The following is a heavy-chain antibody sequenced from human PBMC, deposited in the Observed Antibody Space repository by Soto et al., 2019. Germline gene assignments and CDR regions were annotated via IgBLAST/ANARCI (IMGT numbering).Heavy chain of an antibody. D-gene: IGHD6-6*01. CDR1: GYSFTSHC. CDR2: IDPSDSYT. J-gene: IGHJ5*02. V-gene: IGHV5-10-1*01. CDR3: ARLPYSSSSSGNWFDP. Sequence: GQSLKISWKGSGYSFTSHCISRVRQMHGKGLEWMGRIDPSDSYTNYSPSFQGHVTISADKSISTAYLQWSSLKASDTAMYYCARLPYSSSSSGNWFDPWGQGTLVTVSS.